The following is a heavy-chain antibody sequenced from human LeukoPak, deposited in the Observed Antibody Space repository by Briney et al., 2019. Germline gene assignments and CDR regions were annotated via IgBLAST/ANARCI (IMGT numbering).Heavy chain of an antibody. Sequence: GGSLRLSCAASGFTFDDYAMHWVRQAPGKGLEWVSGISWNSGSIGYADSVKGRFTISRDNAKNSLYLQMNSLRAEDTAVYYCALYSRGWYEGYWGQGTLVTVSS. V-gene: IGHV3-9*01. CDR2: ISWNSGSI. D-gene: IGHD6-19*01. J-gene: IGHJ4*02. CDR3: ALYSRGWYEGY. CDR1: GFTFDDYA.